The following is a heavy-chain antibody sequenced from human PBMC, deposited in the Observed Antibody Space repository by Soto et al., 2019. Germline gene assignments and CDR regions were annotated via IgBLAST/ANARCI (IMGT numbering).Heavy chain of an antibody. V-gene: IGHV4-59*01. Sequence: SETLSLTCTVSGASMSEYFWSCIRQSPGKGLEWIGYIYYLGSTDYNPSLKSRVTISVDTSKRQFSLRLTSVTAADTAVYYCARDGYDGSGSPYPAFWGPGNQVTVS. CDR3: ARDGYDGSGSPYPAF. CDR1: GASMSEYF. CDR2: IYYLGST. D-gene: IGHD3-10*01. J-gene: IGHJ4*02.